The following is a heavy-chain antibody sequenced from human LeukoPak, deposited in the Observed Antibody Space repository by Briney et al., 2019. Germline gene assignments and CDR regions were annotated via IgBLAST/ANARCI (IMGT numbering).Heavy chain of an antibody. CDR1: GGSFSGYY. Sequence: SETLSLTCAVYGGSFSGYYWSWIRQPPGKGLEWIGEINHSGSTNYNPSLKSRVTISVDTSKNQFSLKLSSVTAADTAVYYCARHRRNLRITMVRGVQHHYYYYYMDVWGKGTTVTISS. CDR2: INHSGST. CDR3: ARHRRNLRITMVRGVQHHYYYYYMDV. D-gene: IGHD3-10*01. J-gene: IGHJ6*03. V-gene: IGHV4-34*01.